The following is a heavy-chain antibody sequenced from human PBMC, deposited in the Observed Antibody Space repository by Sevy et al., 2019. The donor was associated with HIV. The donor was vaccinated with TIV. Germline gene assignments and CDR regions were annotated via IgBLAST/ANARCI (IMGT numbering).Heavy chain of an antibody. CDR1: GFTFSSYS. CDR2: ISSGSRTI. J-gene: IGHJ4*02. CDR3: ARTIGAVAVAGTRFDY. Sequence: GGSLRLSCAASGFTFSSYSMNWVRQAPGKGLEWVSYISSGSRTIYYADSVKVRFTISRDNAKNSLYLQMNSLRDEDTAVYYCARTIGAVAVAGTRFDYWGQGTLVTVSS. V-gene: IGHV3-48*02. D-gene: IGHD6-19*01.